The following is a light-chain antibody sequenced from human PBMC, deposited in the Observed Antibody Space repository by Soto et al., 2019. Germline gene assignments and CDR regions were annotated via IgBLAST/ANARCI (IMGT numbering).Light chain of an antibody. Sequence: SYELIQPPSASVAPGQTARITCGGNNIGSKSVHWYQQKPGQSPVLVVYDDSDRPSGIPERFSGSNSGKTATLTISRVEAGDEAEYYCQVWDSSSDHPRVFGGGTKLTVL. CDR3: QVWDSSSDHPRV. CDR1: NIGSKS. CDR2: DDS. J-gene: IGLJ2*01. V-gene: IGLV3-21*02.